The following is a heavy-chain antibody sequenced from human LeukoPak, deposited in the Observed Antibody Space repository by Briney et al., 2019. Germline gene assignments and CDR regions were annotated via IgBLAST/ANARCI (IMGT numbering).Heavy chain of an antibody. CDR3: ARDSRGAGPDFDY. Sequence: SETLSLTCTVSGDSLNNYWWAWIRQPPGKGLEWIGYRHYSGTTSYNPSLKSRVTISIDTSRNQFSLKVTSVTAADTAVYYCARDSRGAGPDFDYWGQGTLVTVSS. D-gene: IGHD6-19*01. J-gene: IGHJ4*02. V-gene: IGHV4-59*01. CDR2: RHYSGTT. CDR1: GDSLNNYW.